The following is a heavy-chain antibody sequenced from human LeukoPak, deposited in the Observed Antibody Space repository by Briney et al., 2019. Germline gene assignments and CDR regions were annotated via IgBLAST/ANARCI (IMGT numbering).Heavy chain of an antibody. CDR2: IIPIFGTA. Sequence: SVKVSCKASGYTFTSYGISWVRQAPGQGLEWMGGIIPIFGTANYAQKFQGRITITADDSTSTAYMELSSLRSEDTAVYYCARVYLKRDYYDSSAYFSFDYWGQGTLVTVSS. CDR3: ARVYLKRDYYDSSAYFSFDY. V-gene: IGHV1-69*13. D-gene: IGHD3-22*01. CDR1: GYTFTSYG. J-gene: IGHJ4*02.